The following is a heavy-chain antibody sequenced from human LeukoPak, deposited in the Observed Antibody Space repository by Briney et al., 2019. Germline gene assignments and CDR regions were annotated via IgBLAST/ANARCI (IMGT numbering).Heavy chain of an antibody. CDR1: GGTFSSYA. D-gene: IGHD6-13*01. Sequence: AASVKVSCKASGGTFSSYAISWVRQAPGQGLEWMGRIIPILGIANYAQKFQGRVTITADKSTSTAYMELSSLRSEDTAVYYCARLNIAAENAFDIWGQGTMVTVSS. CDR2: IIPILGIA. CDR3: ARLNIAAENAFDI. V-gene: IGHV1-69*04. J-gene: IGHJ3*02.